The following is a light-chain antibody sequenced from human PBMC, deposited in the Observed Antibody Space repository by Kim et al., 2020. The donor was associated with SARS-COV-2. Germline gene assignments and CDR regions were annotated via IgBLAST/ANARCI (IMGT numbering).Light chain of an antibody. CDR1: KLGDKY. CDR3: QAWDSSTPVV. J-gene: IGLJ2*01. V-gene: IGLV3-1*01. Sequence: VSPGQTASITCSGDKLGDKYACWYQQKPGQSPVLVIYKDSKRPSGIPERFSGSNSGNTATLTISGTQAMDEADYYCQAWDSSTPVVFGGGTQLTVL. CDR2: KDS.